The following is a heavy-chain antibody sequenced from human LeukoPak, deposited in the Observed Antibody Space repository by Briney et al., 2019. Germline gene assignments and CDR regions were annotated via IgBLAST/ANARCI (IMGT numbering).Heavy chain of an antibody. CDR1: GGSISSGGYY. V-gene: IGHV4-31*03. D-gene: IGHD1-26*01. CDR3: ARWSRSYYTFFDY. J-gene: IGHJ4*02. Sequence: SQTLSLTCTVSGGSISSGGYYWSWIRQHPGKGLEWIGYIYYSGSTYYNPSLKSRVTISVDTSKNQFSLKLSSVTAADTAVYYCARWSRSYYTFFDYWGQGTLVTVSS. CDR2: IYYSGST.